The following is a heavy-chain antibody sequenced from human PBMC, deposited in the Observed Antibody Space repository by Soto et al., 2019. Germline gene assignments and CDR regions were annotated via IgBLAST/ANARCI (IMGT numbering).Heavy chain of an antibody. D-gene: IGHD1-1*01. CDR1: GDSVSRADSY. Sequence: QVQLQESGPGLVKPSETLSLTCTVSGDSVSRADSYWSWMLQPPGKGLEWIGYLCCSGSTAYNPSLRGRVTISVHTSKNQLSLRLSTVTAADTAVYFCARGMDNNKVGWWGQGTLVTVSS. CDR3: ARGMDNNKVGW. CDR2: LCCSGST. V-gene: IGHV4-61*08. J-gene: IGHJ4*02.